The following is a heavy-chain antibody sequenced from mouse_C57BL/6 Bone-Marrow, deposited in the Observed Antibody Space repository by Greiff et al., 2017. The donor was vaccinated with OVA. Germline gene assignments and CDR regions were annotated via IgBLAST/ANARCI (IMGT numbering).Heavy chain of an antibody. D-gene: IGHD2-5*01. J-gene: IGHJ3*01. V-gene: IGHV1-55*01. Sequence: VKQRPGQGLEWIGDIYPGSGSTNYNEKFKSKATLTVDPSPSTAYMQLSSLTSEDSAVYYWARDAYYSNYVTVAWFAYWGQGTLVTVSA. CDR2: IYPGSGST. CDR3: ARDAYYSNYVTVAWFAY.